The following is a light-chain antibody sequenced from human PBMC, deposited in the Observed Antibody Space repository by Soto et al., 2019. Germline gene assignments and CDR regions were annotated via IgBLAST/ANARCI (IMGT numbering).Light chain of an antibody. Sequence: ENVLTQSPATLSLSPGERATLSCRASQSVSTYLAWFQQKPGQAPRLLIYGASSRATGIPDRFSGSGSGTDFTLTITRLEPEDFAVYYCQQYGRSPPTFGGGTKVDIK. CDR3: QQYGRSPPT. CDR1: QSVSTY. V-gene: IGKV3-20*01. J-gene: IGKJ4*01. CDR2: GAS.